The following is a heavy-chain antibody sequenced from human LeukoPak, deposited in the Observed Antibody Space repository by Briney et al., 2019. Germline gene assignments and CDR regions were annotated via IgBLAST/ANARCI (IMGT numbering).Heavy chain of an antibody. D-gene: IGHD3-22*01. CDR1: GYTFTSYG. J-gene: IGHJ4*02. CDR3: ARVGDYYDSSGYHDY. CDR2: ISAYNGNT. Sequence: ASVKVSRKASGYTFTSYGISWVRQAPGQGLEWMGWISAYNGNTNYAQKLQGRVTMTTDTSTSTAYMELRSLRSDDTAVYYCARVGDYYDSSGYHDYWGQGTLVTVSS. V-gene: IGHV1-18*01.